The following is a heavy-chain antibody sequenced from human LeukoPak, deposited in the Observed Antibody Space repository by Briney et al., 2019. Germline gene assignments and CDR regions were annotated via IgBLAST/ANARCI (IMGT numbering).Heavy chain of an antibody. CDR2: ISSSSSTI. V-gene: IGHV3-48*04. CDR3: ESEATDGYRILGYFDY. Sequence: GGSLRLSCAASGFTFSSYSMNWVRQAPGKGLEWVSYISSSSSTIYYADSVKGRFTISRDNAKNSLYLQMNSLRAEDTAVYYCESEATDGYRILGYFDYWGQGTLVSVSS. CDR1: GFTFSSYS. D-gene: IGHD5-24*01. J-gene: IGHJ4*02.